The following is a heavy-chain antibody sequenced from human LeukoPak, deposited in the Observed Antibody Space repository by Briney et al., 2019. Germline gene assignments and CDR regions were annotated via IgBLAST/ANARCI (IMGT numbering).Heavy chain of an antibody. D-gene: IGHD2-2*01. CDR3: ARQGGYCSSTSCYALLYFDY. CDR1: GYSFTSYW. CDR2: IYPGDSDT. Sequence: GESLKISCKGSGYSFTSYWIGWVRQMPGKGLEWMGIIYPGDSDTRYGPSFQGQVTISADKSISTAYLQWSSLKASDTAMYYCARQGGYCSSTSCYALLYFDYWGQGTLVTVSS. V-gene: IGHV5-51*01. J-gene: IGHJ4*02.